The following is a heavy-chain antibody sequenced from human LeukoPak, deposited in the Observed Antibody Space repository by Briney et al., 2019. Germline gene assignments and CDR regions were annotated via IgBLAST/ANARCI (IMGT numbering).Heavy chain of an antibody. CDR1: GGTFSSYT. Sequence: ASVKVSCKASGGTFSSYTISWVRQAPGQGLEWMGRIIPILGIANYAQKFQGRVTITTDESTSTAYMELSSLRSEDTAVYYCARGGVEMATIFPFDYWGQGTLVTVSS. D-gene: IGHD5-24*01. CDR2: IIPILGIA. J-gene: IGHJ4*02. CDR3: ARGGVEMATIFPFDY. V-gene: IGHV1-69*16.